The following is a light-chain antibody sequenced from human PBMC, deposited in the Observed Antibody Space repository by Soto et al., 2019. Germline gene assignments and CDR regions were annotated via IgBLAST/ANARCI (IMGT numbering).Light chain of an antibody. CDR1: SSNIGAGYD. J-gene: IGLJ7*01. CDR2: DNS. CDR3: QSYDSSLSGSV. V-gene: IGLV1-40*01. Sequence: QSVLTQPPSVSGAPGQRVTISCTGSSSNIGAGYDVHWYQQLLGTAPKLLIYDNSNRPSGVPDRFSGSKSGTSASLAITGLQAEDEADYYCQSYDSSLSGSVFGGGTQLTVL.